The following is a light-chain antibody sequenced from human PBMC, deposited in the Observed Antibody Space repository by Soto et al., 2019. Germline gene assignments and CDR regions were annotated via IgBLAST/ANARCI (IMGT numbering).Light chain of an antibody. J-gene: IGKJ1*01. CDR1: QSIGTY. Sequence: EIVLTQSPATLSLSPGERATLSCRASQSIGTYLAWYQQKPGQAPRLLIYGASTRATGIPARFSGSGSGTEFTLTINSLQSEDFAVYYCQQYINRPPQTFGQGTKVDIK. CDR2: GAS. CDR3: QQYINRPPQT. V-gene: IGKV3-15*01.